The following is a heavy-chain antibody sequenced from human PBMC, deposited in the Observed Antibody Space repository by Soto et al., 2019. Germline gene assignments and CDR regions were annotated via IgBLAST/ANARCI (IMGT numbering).Heavy chain of an antibody. J-gene: IGHJ4*02. Sequence: SETLSLTCTVSGGSISSSSYYWGWIRQPPGKGLEWIGSIYYSGSTYYNPSLKSRVTISVDTSKNQFSLKLSSVTAADTAVYYCARLKETIDYWGQGTLVTVSS. CDR2: IYYSGST. CDR3: ARLKETIDY. CDR1: GGSISSSSYY. V-gene: IGHV4-39*01.